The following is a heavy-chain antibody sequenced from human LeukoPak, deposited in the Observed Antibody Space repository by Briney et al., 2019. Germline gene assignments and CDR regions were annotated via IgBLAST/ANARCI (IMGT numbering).Heavy chain of an antibody. CDR1: GGSFSGYY. CDR3: ARDSSGYYYFDY. Sequence: SETLSLTCAVYGGSFSGYYWSWIRQPPGKGLEWIGEINHSGSTNYNPSLKSRATISVDTSKNQFSLKLSSVTAADTAVYYCARDSSGYYYFDYWGQGTLVTVSS. V-gene: IGHV4-34*01. CDR2: INHSGST. J-gene: IGHJ4*02. D-gene: IGHD3-22*01.